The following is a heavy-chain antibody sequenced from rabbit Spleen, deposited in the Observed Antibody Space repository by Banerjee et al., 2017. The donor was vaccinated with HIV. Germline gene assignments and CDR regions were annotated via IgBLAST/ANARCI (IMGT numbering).Heavy chain of an antibody. Sequence: QSLEESGGDLVKPGASLTLTCTASGFSFSSKYWICWVRQAPGKGLEWIACIYTGSGNTYYASWAKGRFTISKTSSTTVTLQMTSLTAADTATYFCARSTTSDSDFNLWGPGTLVTVS. CDR1: GFSFSSKYW. D-gene: IGHD1-1*01. J-gene: IGHJ4*01. CDR2: IYTGSGNT. V-gene: IGHV1S40*01. CDR3: ARSTTSDSDFNL.